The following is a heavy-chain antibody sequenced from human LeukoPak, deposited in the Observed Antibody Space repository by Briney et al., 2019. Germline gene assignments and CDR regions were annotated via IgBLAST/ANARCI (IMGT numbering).Heavy chain of an antibody. CDR1: GHTFSTYA. J-gene: IGHJ4*02. Sequence: PGGSLTLSCAASGHTFSTYAMSWARHAPGEGREWVSSISSCSGRTYSAASVKCRFTFSRDNSQNTLYLQMNSPRAEDTAVYYCAKEPGKTVTHSSIYFDYWGQGTLVTVSS. CDR2: ISSCSGRT. D-gene: IGHD4-17*01. CDR3: AKEPGKTVTHSSIYFDY. V-gene: IGHV3-23*01.